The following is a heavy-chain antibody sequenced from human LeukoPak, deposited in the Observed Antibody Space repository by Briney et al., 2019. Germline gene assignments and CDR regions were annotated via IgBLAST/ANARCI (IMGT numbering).Heavy chain of an antibody. J-gene: IGHJ5*02. D-gene: IGHD3-3*01. CDR1: GFTFSSYS. CDR2: ISSSSSTI. V-gene: IGHV3-48*02. CDR3: ARDKEFTSTTFWIGCNGFDP. Sequence: PGGSLRLSCAASGFTFSSYSMNWVRQAPGKGLEWVSYISSSSSTIYYADSVKGRFTISRDNAKNSLYLQMNSLRDEDTAVYYCARDKEFTSTTFWIGCNGFDPWGQGTLVTVSS.